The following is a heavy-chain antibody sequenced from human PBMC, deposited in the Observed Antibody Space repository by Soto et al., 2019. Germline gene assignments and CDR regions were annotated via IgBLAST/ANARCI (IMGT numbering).Heavy chain of an antibody. J-gene: IGHJ4*02. D-gene: IGHD3-22*01. CDR1: GGSISSSNW. V-gene: IGHV4-4*02. CDR2: IYHSGST. CDR3: AREAYYYDSSGSLHGYFDY. Sequence: SETLSLTCAVSGGSISSSNWWSWVRQPPGKGLEWIGEIYHSGSTNYNPSLKSRVTISVDKSKNQFSLKVSSVTAADTAVYYCAREAYYYDSSGSLHGYFDYWGQGTLVTVSS.